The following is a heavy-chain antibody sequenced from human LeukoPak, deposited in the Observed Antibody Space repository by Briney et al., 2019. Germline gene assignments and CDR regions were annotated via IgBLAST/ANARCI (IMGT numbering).Heavy chain of an antibody. CDR3: TSTGAFHGMDV. CDR2: IKSETNGGTT. CDR1: GFTFSNAW. J-gene: IGHJ6*04. V-gene: IGHV3-15*01. Sequence: GGSLRLSSAASGFTFSNAWMSWVRQAPGKGLEWVGRIKSETNGGTTDYAAPVKGRFTITRNDSNNTLYLQMNSLKTEDAAVYYCTSTGAFHGMDVWGKGTTVTVSS. D-gene: IGHD4-17*01.